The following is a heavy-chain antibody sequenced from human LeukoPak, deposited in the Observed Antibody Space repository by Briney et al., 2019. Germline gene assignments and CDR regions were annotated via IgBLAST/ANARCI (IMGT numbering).Heavy chain of an antibody. D-gene: IGHD2-2*01. V-gene: IGHV1-2*02. J-gene: IGHJ4*02. CDR2: INPNSGGT. Sequence: GASVKVSCKASGYTFTGYYMHWVRQAPGQGLEWMGWINPNSGGTNYAQKFQGRVTMTRDTSISTAYMELSRLRSDDTAVYYCARDGGYCSSTSCSTNFDYWGQGTLVTVSS. CDR1: GYTFTGYY. CDR3: ARDGGYCSSTSCSTNFDY.